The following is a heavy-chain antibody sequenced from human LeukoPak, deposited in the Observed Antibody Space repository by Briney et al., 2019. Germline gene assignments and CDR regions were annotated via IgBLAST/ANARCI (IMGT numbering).Heavy chain of an antibody. CDR3: ARSDYYDSGGYLDY. D-gene: IGHD3-22*01. J-gene: IGHJ4*02. V-gene: IGHV4-59*01. Sequence: SETLSLTCSVYGGSISSYYWSWIRQPPGKGLEWIGYIHNSGSTNYNPSLKSRVTISIDTSKNQFYLKLSSVTAADTAVYYCARSDYYDSGGYLDYWGQGTLVTVSS. CDR2: IHNSGST. CDR1: GGSISSYY.